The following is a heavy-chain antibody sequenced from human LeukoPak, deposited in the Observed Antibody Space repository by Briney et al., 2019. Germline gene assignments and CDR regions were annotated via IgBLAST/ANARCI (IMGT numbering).Heavy chain of an antibody. V-gene: IGHV3-74*01. J-gene: IGHJ4*02. CDR2: INSDGSWT. CDR3: VSFYETY. CDR1: GNYW. D-gene: IGHD2/OR15-2a*01. Sequence: PGGSLRLSCAASGNYWMHWVRQVPGKGLVWVSHINSDGSWTSYVDSVKGRFTISKDDAKNTVYLQMNNLRAEDTAVYYCVSFYETYWGRGTLVTVSS.